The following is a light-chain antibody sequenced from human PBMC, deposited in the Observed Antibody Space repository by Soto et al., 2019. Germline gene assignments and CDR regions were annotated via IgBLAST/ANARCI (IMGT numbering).Light chain of an antibody. Sequence: DIQMTQSPSTLSASVGDRVTITCRASQSISSWLAWYQPKPGKAHKLLISDAANLESGVPSRFSGSGSGTEFTLTISSLQPDDFATYYCQHYNSYSQAFGQGTTVEIK. J-gene: IGKJ1*01. CDR3: QHYNSYSQA. CDR1: QSISSW. CDR2: DAA. V-gene: IGKV1-5*01.